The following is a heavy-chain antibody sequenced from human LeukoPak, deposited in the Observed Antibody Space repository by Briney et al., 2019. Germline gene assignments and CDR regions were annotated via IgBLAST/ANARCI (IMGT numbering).Heavy chain of an antibody. D-gene: IGHD3-9*01. CDR1: GYTFTSYY. J-gene: IGHJ4*02. V-gene: IGHV1-46*01. CDR3: ARVRSPVYDILTGKYYFDY. Sequence: ASVKVSCKASGYTFTSYYMHWVRQAPGQGLEWMGIINPSHGSTSYAQTFQGRVTMTRDMSTSTVYMELSSLRSEDTAVYYCARVRSPVYDILTGKYYFDYWGQGTLVTVSS. CDR2: INPSHGST.